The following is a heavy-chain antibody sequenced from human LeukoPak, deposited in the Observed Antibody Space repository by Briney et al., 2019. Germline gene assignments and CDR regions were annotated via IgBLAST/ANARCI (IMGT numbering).Heavy chain of an antibody. V-gene: IGHV4-39*07. CDR1: GGSISSSSYY. J-gene: IGHJ4*02. D-gene: IGHD6-6*01. Sequence: SETLSLTCTVPGGSISSSSYYWAWIRQPPGKGLEWIGTIYYSGNTYYNPSLKSRVTISVDTSKNQFSLKLSSVAAADTAVYYCARLGDSSSRLYYFDYWGQGTLVTVSS. CDR2: IYYSGNT. CDR3: ARLGDSSSRLYYFDY.